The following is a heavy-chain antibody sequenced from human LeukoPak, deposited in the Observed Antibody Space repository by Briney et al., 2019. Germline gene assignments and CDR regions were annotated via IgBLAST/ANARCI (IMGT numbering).Heavy chain of an antibody. V-gene: IGHV1-18*04. Sequence: ASVKVSCKASGYTFTGYYMHWVRQAPGQGLEWMGWISAYNGNTNYAQKLQGRVTMTTDTSTSTAYMELRSLRSDDTAVYYCARSNYTIFGVVIIPDFDYWGQGTLVTVSS. D-gene: IGHD3-3*01. CDR3: ARSNYTIFGVVIIPDFDY. CDR1: GYTFTGYY. J-gene: IGHJ4*02. CDR2: ISAYNGNT.